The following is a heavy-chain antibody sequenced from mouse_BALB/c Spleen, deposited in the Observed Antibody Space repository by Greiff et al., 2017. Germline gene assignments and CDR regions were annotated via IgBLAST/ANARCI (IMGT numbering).Heavy chain of an antibody. J-gene: IGHJ4*01. Sequence: QVQLQQSGAELVKPGASVKLSCKASGYTFTEYIIHWVKQRSGQGLEWIGWFYPGSGSIKYNEKFKDKATLTADKSSSTVYMELSRLTSEDSAVYFCARHEEAYGNYGGGAMDYWGQGTSVTVSS. V-gene: IGHV1-62-2*01. CDR2: FYPGSGSI. D-gene: IGHD2-1*01. CDR3: ARHEEAYGNYGGGAMDY. CDR1: GYTFTEYI.